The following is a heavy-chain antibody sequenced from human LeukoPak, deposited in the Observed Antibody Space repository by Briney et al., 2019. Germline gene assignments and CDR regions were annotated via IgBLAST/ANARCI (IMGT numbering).Heavy chain of an antibody. CDR2: IIPILGIA. Sequence: SVKVSCKASGGTFSSYAISWVRQAPGQGLEWMGRIIPILGIANYTQKFQGRVTITADKSTSTAYMELSSLRSEDTAVYYCARDRRVAMAGTGAFDIWGQGTMVTVSS. V-gene: IGHV1-69*04. J-gene: IGHJ3*02. CDR3: ARDRRVAMAGTGAFDI. D-gene: IGHD6-19*01. CDR1: GGTFSSYA.